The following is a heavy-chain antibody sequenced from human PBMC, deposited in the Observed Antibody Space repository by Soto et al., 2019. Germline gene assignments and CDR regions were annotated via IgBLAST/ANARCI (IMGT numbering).Heavy chain of an antibody. CDR1: GGSIISGY. D-gene: IGHD2-15*01. Sequence: SETLSLTCTVSGGSIISGYWSWIRQPPGKGLEWIGYISYGGNTNYNPSLKSRVTMSVDTPKNQFSLRLSSVTNAETAVYYCAGLRGYAGSTIDYWGQGTLVTVSS. CDR2: ISYGGNT. CDR3: AGLRGYAGSTIDY. V-gene: IGHV4-59*01. J-gene: IGHJ4*02.